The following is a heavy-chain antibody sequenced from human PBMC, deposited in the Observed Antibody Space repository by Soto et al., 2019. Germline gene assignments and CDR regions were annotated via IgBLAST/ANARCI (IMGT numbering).Heavy chain of an antibody. V-gene: IGHV3-21*01. D-gene: IGHD3-10*01. J-gene: IGHJ5*02. CDR3: ASKGFITMVRGVIIP. CDR1: GFTFSSYS. Sequence: ESGGGLVKPGGSLRLSCAASGFTFSSYSMNWVRQAPGKGLEWVSSISSSSSYIYYADSVKGRFTISRDNAKNSLYLQMNSLRAEDTAVYYCASKGFITMVRGVIIPWGQGTLVTVSS. CDR2: ISSSSSYI.